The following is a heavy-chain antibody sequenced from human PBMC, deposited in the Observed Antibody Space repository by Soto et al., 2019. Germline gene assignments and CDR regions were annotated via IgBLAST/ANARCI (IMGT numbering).Heavy chain of an antibody. D-gene: IGHD3-10*01. CDR2: ISAYNGNT. J-gene: IGHJ4*02. V-gene: IGHV1-18*01. CDR1: GYTFTSYG. CDR3: ARFPHYYGSGRYDFDY. Sequence: EASVKVSCKASGYTFTSYGISWVRQAPGQGLEWMGRISAYNGNTNYAQKLQGRVTMTTDTSTSTAYMELRSLRSDDTAVYYCARFPHYYGSGRYDFDYWGQGTLVTVSS.